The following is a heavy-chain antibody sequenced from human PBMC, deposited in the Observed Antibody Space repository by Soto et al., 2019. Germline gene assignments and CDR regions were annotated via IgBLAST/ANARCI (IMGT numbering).Heavy chain of an antibody. CDR2: MNPNSGNT. V-gene: IGHV1-8*01. D-gene: IGHD2-8*01. CDR1: GYTFTSYD. J-gene: IGHJ6*02. Sequence: GASVKVSCKASGYTFTSYDINWVRQATGRGLEWMGWMNPNSGNTGYAQKFQGRVTMTRNTSISTAYMELSSLRSEDTAVYYCALLGYCTNGVCYQPYYYGMDVWGQGTTVTVSS. CDR3: ALLGYCTNGVCYQPYYYGMDV.